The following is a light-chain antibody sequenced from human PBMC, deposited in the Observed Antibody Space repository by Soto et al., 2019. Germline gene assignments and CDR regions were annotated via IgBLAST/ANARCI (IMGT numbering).Light chain of an antibody. CDR2: GAS. J-gene: IGKJ3*01. CDR1: QSVSSN. Sequence: EIVMTQSPATLSVSPGERATLSCRASQSVSSNLAWYQQNPGQAPRLLIYGASTRATGIPARFSGSGSGTEFTLTISSLQSEDFAVYYCQQYNNWPPWTFGPGTKVDIK. CDR3: QQYNNWPPWT. V-gene: IGKV3-15*01.